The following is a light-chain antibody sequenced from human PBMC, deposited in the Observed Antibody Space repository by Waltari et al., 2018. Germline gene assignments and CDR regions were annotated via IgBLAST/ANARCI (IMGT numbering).Light chain of an antibody. J-gene: IGLJ3*02. V-gene: IGLV2-14*03. CDR1: SSDVGGYNY. CDR3: SSYTSSSSWV. CDR2: DVS. Sequence: SALTQPASVSGSPGQSITISCTGTSSDVGGYNYVSWYQQHPGKAPKLMIYDVSNRPSGVANRFSGSKAGNTAALTTSGLQAEDEADYYCSSYTSSSSWVFGGGTKLTVL.